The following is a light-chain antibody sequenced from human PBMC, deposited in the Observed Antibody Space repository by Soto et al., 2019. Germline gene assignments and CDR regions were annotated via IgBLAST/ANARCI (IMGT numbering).Light chain of an antibody. Sequence: QSALTQPASVSGSPGQSITISCTGTSSDVGSCDVVSWYQQHPGKVPKLLISEGSKRPSGVSNRFSGSKSGNTASLTISGLQAEDEADYYCSSYTPSRNTYVVGTGTKVT. CDR2: EGS. CDR1: SSDVGSCDV. J-gene: IGLJ1*01. CDR3: SSYTPSRNTYV. V-gene: IGLV2-14*02.